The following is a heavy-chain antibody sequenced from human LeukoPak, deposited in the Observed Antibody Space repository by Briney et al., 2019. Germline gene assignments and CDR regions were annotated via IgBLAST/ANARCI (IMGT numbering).Heavy chain of an antibody. CDR1: GGTFSSYA. J-gene: IGHJ4*02. CDR2: IIPIFGTA. CDR3: ARGIGDYSLFSGYLFDY. D-gene: IGHD3-22*01. Sequence: GASVTVSCTASGGTFSSYAISWVRQAPGQGLEWMGGIIPIFGTANYAQTFQGRVTITADESTSTAYMELSSLRSEDTAVYYCARGIGDYSLFSGYLFDYWGQGTLVTVSS. V-gene: IGHV1-69*13.